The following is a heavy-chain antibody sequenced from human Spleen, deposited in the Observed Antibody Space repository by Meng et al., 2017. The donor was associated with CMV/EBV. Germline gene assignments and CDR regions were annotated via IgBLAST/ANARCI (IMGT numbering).Heavy chain of an antibody. CDR3: VRLGGRDPLDH. CDR1: TFTFTASS. D-gene: IGHD2-15*01. Sequence: GGSLRLSCAGSTFTFTASSMNWFRQAPGKGLEWVSSITIGSHYIYYADSVKGRFTVSRDNAKNTLHLQMDSLRAEDTAVYYCVRLGGRDPLDHWGLGTLVTVSS. V-gene: IGHV3-21*01. J-gene: IGHJ4*02. CDR2: ITIGSHYI.